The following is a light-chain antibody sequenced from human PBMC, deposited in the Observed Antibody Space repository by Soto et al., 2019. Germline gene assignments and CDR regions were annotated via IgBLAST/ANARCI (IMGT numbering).Light chain of an antibody. J-gene: IGKJ2*01. CDR3: HQYRYVPFT. CDR1: ESVRNDY. CDR2: GAS. V-gene: IGKV3-20*01. Sequence: EIVLTQSPGTVSLSPGERISLSCRASESVRNDYLAWYQHKPCLAPKVLFYGASRRATGIPYRFSGSGSRTDFNLPISRLEPEVIAIYYCHQYRYVPFTFGQGTTVEIK.